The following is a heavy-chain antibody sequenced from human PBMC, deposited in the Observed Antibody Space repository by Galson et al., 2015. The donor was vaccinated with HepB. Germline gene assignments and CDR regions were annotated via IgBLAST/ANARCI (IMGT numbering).Heavy chain of an antibody. Sequence: ALVKPTQTLTLTCTFSGFSLTTRGMCVSWIRQPPGKALEWLALIDWGSAKYYSTSLKTRLTISKDTSKSQVVLTMTSMDPVDTATYYCARCGYYYGTLDYWGQGTLVTVSS. D-gene: IGHD5-18*01. CDR3: ARCGYYYGTLDY. V-gene: IGHV2-70*01. CDR1: GFSLTTRGMC. J-gene: IGHJ4*02. CDR2: IDWGSAK.